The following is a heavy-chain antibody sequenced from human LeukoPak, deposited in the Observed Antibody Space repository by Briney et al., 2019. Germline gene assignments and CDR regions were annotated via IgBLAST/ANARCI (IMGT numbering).Heavy chain of an antibody. CDR1: GGTFSSYA. Sequence: SVKVSCKASGGTFSSYAISWVRQAPGQGLEWMGGIIPIFGTANYAQKFQGRVTITTDESTSTAYMELSSLRSEDTAVYYCARGRYYYGSGSYYNVDRDAFDIWGQGTMVTVSS. CDR2: IIPIFGTA. J-gene: IGHJ3*02. V-gene: IGHV1-69*05. CDR3: ARGRYYYGSGSYYNVDRDAFDI. D-gene: IGHD3-10*01.